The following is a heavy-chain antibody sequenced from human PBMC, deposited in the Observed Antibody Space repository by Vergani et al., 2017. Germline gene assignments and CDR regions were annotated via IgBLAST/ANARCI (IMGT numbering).Heavy chain of an antibody. Sequence: QGQLQESGPGLVKPSETLSLTCNVSGSSISSYYWSWIRQPPGKGLEWIGYIYYSGSTNYNPSLKSRVTISVDTSKDQFSLKRSSVTAADTAVYYCARAPRWGYNWFDPWGQGSLVTVSS. V-gene: IGHV4-59*01. D-gene: IGHD3-16*01. CDR2: IYYSGST. CDR3: ARAPRWGYNWFDP. J-gene: IGHJ5*02. CDR1: GSSISSYY.